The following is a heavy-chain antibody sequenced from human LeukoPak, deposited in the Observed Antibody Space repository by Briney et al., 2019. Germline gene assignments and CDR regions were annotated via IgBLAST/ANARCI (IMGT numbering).Heavy chain of an antibody. J-gene: IGHJ3*02. D-gene: IGHD2-15*01. CDR1: GGSFSGYY. Sequence: PSETLSLTCAVCGGSFSGYYWSWIRQPPGKGLEWVGEINHSGSTNYNPSLKSRVTISVDTSKNQFSLKLSSVTAADTAVYYCARRRIYCSGGSCYRGAFDIWGQGTMVTVSS. V-gene: IGHV4-34*01. CDR2: INHSGST. CDR3: ARRRIYCSGGSCYRGAFDI.